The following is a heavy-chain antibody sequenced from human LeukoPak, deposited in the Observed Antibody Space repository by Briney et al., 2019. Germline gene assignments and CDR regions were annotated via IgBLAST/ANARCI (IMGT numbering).Heavy chain of an antibody. V-gene: IGHV1-18*01. D-gene: IGHD2-15*01. CDR1: GYAFTSYG. CDR2: ISAYNGNT. Sequence: GASVKVSCKASGYAFTSYGISWVRQAPGQGLEWMGWISAYNGNTNYAPKLQGRVTMTTDTSTSTAYMELRSLRSDDTAVYYCAREDCSGGSCDSLSLTPVFHVFDIWGQGTMVTVSS. J-gene: IGHJ3*02. CDR3: AREDCSGGSCDSLSLTPVFHVFDI.